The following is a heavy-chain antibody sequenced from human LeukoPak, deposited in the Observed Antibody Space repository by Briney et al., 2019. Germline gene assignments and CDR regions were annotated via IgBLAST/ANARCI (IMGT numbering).Heavy chain of an antibody. CDR1: GGSISSGGYS. D-gene: IGHD2-15*01. Sequence: SETLSLTCAVSGGSISSGGYSWSWIRQPPGKGLEWIGYIYHSGSTYYNPSLKSRVTISVDRSKNQFSLKLSSVTAADTAVYYCARRYCSGGSCYFDYWGQGTLVTVSS. CDR2: IYHSGST. CDR3: ARRYCSGGSCYFDY. V-gene: IGHV4-30-2*01. J-gene: IGHJ4*02.